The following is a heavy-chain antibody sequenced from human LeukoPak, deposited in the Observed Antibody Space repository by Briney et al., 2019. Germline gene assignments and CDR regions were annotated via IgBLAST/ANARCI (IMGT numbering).Heavy chain of an antibody. J-gene: IGHJ4*02. D-gene: IGHD2-21*02. CDR2: IYSSGST. V-gene: IGHV4-59*08. CDR3: ARHDAVTVIRRGFDY. Sequence: SETLSLTCTASGVSISGYYWSWIRQPPGKGLDRIGYIYSSGSTYYNPSLKSRVTISVDTSKNQFSLRLSSVIAADTAVYYCARHDAVTVIRRGFDYWGQGTLVTVSS. CDR1: GVSISGYY.